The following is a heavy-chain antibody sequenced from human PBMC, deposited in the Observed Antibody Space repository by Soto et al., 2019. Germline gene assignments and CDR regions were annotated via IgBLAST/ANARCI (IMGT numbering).Heavy chain of an antibody. J-gene: IGHJ4*02. V-gene: IGHV3-23*01. D-gene: IGHD7-27*01. CDR3: AKGRGKNWDFDY. Sequence: EVQLLESGGGSLQPGGSLRLSCAASGFTFSSYAMHWVRRPPGKGLEWVSSISGSGGTAYYADSVKGRFSISRDSLVNTLYLQMNSLGAEDTAVYYCAKGRGKNWDFDYWGQGTLVTVSP. CDR1: GFTFSSYA. CDR2: ISGSGGTA.